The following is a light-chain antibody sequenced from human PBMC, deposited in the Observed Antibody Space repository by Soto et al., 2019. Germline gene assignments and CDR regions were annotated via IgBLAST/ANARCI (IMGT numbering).Light chain of an antibody. V-gene: IGKV3-11*01. CDR2: DAS. J-gene: IGKJ5*01. Sequence: EIVLTQSPATLSLSPGERATVSCRASQSVSNNLGWYQQKPGQAPRLLIYDASNRATGIPARFSGSGSGTDLPLTISSLEPEDFAVYYCQHGGTFGQGTRLEIK. CDR1: QSVSNN. CDR3: QHGGT.